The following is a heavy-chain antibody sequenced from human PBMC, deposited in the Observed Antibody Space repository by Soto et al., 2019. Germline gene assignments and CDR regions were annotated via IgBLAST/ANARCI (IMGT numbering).Heavy chain of an antibody. CDR3: ARDGSMTTNAFDI. V-gene: IGHV1-18*01. J-gene: IGHJ3*02. Sequence: ASLKVYCNTSGYTFTSYGIICVRHTNGQGLEWMGWISAYNGNTNYAQKLQGRVTMTTDTSTSTAYMELRSLRSDDTAVYYCARDGSMTTNAFDIWGQGTMVTVSS. D-gene: IGHD4-17*01. CDR1: GYTFTSYG. CDR2: ISAYNGNT.